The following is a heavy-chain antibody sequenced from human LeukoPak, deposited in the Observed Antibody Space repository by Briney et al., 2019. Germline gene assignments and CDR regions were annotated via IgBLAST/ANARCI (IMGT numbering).Heavy chain of an antibody. V-gene: IGHV4-59*11. CDR1: GGSITSHY. CDR2: IYYTGST. J-gene: IGHJ4*02. CDR3: ARERWEGGSFVMGFDY. D-gene: IGHD1-26*01. Sequence: SETLSLTCSVSGGSITSHYWNWIRQPPGKGLEWPGHIYYTGSTYYNPSLKSRFTISVDTSKNQFTLSLSSVTAADPAVYYCARERWEGGSFVMGFDYWGRGALATVSS.